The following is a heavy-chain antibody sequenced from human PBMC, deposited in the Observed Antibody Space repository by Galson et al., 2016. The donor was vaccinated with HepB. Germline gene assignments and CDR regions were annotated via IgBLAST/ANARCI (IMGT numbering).Heavy chain of an antibody. V-gene: IGHV3-23*01. CDR2: INYRGEST. D-gene: IGHD7-27*01. CDR3: ATDGPTGDLFDY. CDR1: GFTFSIHD. Sequence: SLRLSCAASGFTFSIHDMNWVRQAPGKGLEYVSNINYRGESTSYADSVKGRFSISRDDSRNTLYPQMNNLKTEDTAMYYCATDGPTGDLFDYWGQGILVTVSS. J-gene: IGHJ4*02.